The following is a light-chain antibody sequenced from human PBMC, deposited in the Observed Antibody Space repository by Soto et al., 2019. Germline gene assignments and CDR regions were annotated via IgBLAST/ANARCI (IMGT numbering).Light chain of an antibody. J-gene: IGKJ1*01. Sequence: DIQMTQSPSSLSASVGDRVTITCRASQGISSYLAWNRQKPGKVPKVLIYAASTLQSGVPSRFSGSGSGTEFTLTISSLQPEDVATYFCQKYYSAPETFGQGTKVEIK. CDR2: AAS. CDR3: QKYYSAPET. V-gene: IGKV1-27*01. CDR1: QGISSY.